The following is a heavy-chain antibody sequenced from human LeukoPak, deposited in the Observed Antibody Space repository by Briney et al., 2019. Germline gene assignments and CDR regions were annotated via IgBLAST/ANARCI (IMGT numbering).Heavy chain of an antibody. CDR2: IYTSGST. V-gene: IGHV4-4*09. CDR1: GDSISGFY. D-gene: IGHD3-3*01. CDR3: SGMHYDFWSGSPPAVTY. J-gene: IGHJ4*02. Sequence: PSETLSLTCTVSGDSISGFYWSWVRQPPGKGLEWIGYIYTSGSTNYNPSLKSRATISLYTSNNQFSLKLISGPAADPAVVYCSGMHYDFWSGSPPAVTYWGQGTLVTVSS.